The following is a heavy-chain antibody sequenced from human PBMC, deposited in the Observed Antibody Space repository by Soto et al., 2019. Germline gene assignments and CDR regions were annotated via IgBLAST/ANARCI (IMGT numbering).Heavy chain of an antibody. CDR3: ARDLRGHYGP. CDR1: GFNFRNFN. D-gene: IGHD4-17*01. CDR2: VSGSSSYI. Sequence: WGSLRISCEGSGFNFRNFNMIWVRQAPGKGLEWVSSVSGSSSYIYYADSVKGRFTVSRDNANNLVFLQMNGLRPEDTAMYYCARDLRGHYGPWGQGTMVTVSS. V-gene: IGHV3-21*06. J-gene: IGHJ3*01.